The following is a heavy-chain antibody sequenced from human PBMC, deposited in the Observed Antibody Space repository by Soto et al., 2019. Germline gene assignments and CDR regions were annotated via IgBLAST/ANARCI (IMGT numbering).Heavy chain of an antibody. D-gene: IGHD4-4*01. CDR1: GFTFSDYA. V-gene: IGHV3-23*01. CDR2: ISSSGVHT. CDR3: AKLLRPGLQFFDF. Sequence: EVQLLESGGGLVQPGGSLRLSCAASGFTFSDYAMSWVRQAPGKGLDWVSAISSSGVHTFYADSVKGRFTISRDNSKNTLYLQVNSLRAEDTAVYYCAKLLRPGLQFFDFWGQGTLVTVSS. J-gene: IGHJ4*02.